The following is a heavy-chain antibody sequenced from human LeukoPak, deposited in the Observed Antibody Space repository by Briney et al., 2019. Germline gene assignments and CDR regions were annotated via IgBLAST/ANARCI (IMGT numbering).Heavy chain of an antibody. CDR1: GGSISSGSYY. J-gene: IGHJ5*02. Sequence: SQTLSLTCTVSGGSISSGSYYWRWLRQPAGKGLEWIGRIYTSGSTNYNPSLKSRVTISVDTSKNQFSLKLSSVTAADTAVYYCARWYYYDSSGLRQGQNWFDPWGQGTLVTVSS. D-gene: IGHD3-22*01. V-gene: IGHV4-61*02. CDR2: IYTSGST. CDR3: ARWYYYDSSGLRQGQNWFDP.